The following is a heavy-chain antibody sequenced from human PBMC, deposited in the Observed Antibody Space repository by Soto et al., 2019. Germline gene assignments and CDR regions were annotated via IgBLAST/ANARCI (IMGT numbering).Heavy chain of an antibody. V-gene: IGHV1-46*01. Sequence: QVQLVQSGAEVKKPGASVKVSCKASGDTFTDYYIHWVRQAPGQGLEWMGTVNPSGGHTTYAQHFLGRMTMTRDTSTSTLYMEVTSLTSEDTAVYYCARGGHVVVVTAALDCWGQGTLVTVSS. J-gene: IGHJ4*02. CDR3: ARGGHVVVVTAALDC. D-gene: IGHD2-21*02. CDR2: VNPSGGHT. CDR1: GDTFTDYY.